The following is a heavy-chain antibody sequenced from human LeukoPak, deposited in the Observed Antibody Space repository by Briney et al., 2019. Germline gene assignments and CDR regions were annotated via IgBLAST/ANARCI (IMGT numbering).Heavy chain of an antibody. CDR3: AKAMAPFYDYFDY. CDR2: ISGSGGST. D-gene: IGHD3-10*01. CDR1: GFTFSSYA. V-gene: IGHV3-23*01. J-gene: IGHJ4*02. Sequence: GGSLRLSCAASGFTFSSYAMSWVRQAPGKGLEWVSAISGSGGSTYYADSVKGRFTISRDNSKNTLYPQMNSLRAEDTAVYYCAKAMAPFYDYFDYWGQGTLVTVSS.